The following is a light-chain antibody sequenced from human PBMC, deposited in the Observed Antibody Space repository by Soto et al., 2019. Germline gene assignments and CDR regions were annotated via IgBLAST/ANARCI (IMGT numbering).Light chain of an antibody. J-gene: IGKJ3*01. Sequence: DIQMTQSPSSLSASGGNGVTITCRTKQTISSYLNWYQQNPGTAPKLLIYAASTLQSGVPSRLSVCGCATDSTLIISSLQPDDVVTYFCQQSYSPPCTFGPGTTVDIK. CDR2: AAS. CDR3: QQSYSPPCT. CDR1: QTISSY. V-gene: IGKV1-39*01.